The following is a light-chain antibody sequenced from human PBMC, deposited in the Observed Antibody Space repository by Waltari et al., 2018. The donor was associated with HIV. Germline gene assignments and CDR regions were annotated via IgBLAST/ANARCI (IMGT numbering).Light chain of an antibody. CDR2: DAS. V-gene: IGKV3-20*01. J-gene: IGKJ2*01. Sequence: EIVLTQSPGTLSLSPGESATLSCRASQSVSSNYLGWYQLKRGQAPRLLIYDASRRATGIPDRFSGSGSGTDFTLTVSRLEPEDFAVYYCQQYGSSPNTFGQGTKLEIK. CDR1: QSVSSNY. CDR3: QQYGSSPNT.